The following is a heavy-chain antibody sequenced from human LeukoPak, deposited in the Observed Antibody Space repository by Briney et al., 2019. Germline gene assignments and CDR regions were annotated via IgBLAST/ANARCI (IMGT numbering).Heavy chain of an antibody. CDR2: IYHSGST. CDR3: ARVVVPAIYYMDV. V-gene: IGHV4-38-2*01. D-gene: IGHD2-2*01. Sequence: SETLSLTCAVSGYSISSGYYWGWIRQPPGKGLEWIGNIYHSGSTYYNPSLKRRVTISVDTSKNQLSLKLSSVTAADTAVYYCARVVVPAIYYMDVWGQGTTVTVSS. J-gene: IGHJ6*03. CDR1: GYSISSGYY.